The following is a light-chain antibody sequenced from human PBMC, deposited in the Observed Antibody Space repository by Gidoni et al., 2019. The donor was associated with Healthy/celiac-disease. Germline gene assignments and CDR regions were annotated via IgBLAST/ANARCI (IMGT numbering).Light chain of an antibody. CDR1: QSVSSY. CDR3: QQRSNWPRT. CDR2: DAS. Sequence: IVLTQSPATLSLSPGERATLSCRASQSVSSYLAWYQQKPGQAPRLLIYDASNMATGIPARFSGSGSGTDFTLTISRLEPEDLAVYYCQQRSNWPRTFGQGTKLEIK. V-gene: IGKV3-11*01. J-gene: IGKJ2*02.